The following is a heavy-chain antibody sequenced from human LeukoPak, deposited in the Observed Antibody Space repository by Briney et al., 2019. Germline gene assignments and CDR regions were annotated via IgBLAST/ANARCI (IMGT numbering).Heavy chain of an antibody. J-gene: IGHJ4*02. V-gene: IGHV6-1*01. CDR3: ARGQGGATDY. CDR2: TYYRSTWYN. Sequence: SQTLSLTCAISGDSVSSNSVTWNWIRQSPSRGLEWLGRTYYRSTWYNDYAVSVRGRITVNPDTSKNQFSLHLNSVTPEDTAVYYCARGQGGATDYWGQGTLVTVSS. D-gene: IGHD1-26*01. CDR1: GDSVSSNSVT.